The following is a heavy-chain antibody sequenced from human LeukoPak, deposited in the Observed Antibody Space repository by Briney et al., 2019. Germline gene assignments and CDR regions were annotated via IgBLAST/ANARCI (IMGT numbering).Heavy chain of an antibody. CDR1: GYTFTSYG. CDR2: ISAYNGNT. Sequence: ASVKVSRKASGYTFTSYGISWVRQAPGQGLEWMGWISAYNGNTNHAQKLQGRVTMTTDTSTSTAYMELRSLRSDDTAVYYCARVGNDILTGYSQFDPWGQGTLVTVSS. J-gene: IGHJ5*02. V-gene: IGHV1-18*04. D-gene: IGHD3-9*01. CDR3: ARVGNDILTGYSQFDP.